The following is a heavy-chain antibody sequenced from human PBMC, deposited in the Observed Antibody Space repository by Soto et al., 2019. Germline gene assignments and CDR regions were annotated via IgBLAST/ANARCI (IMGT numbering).Heavy chain of an antibody. D-gene: IGHD3-3*01. V-gene: IGHV4-59*08. Sequence: SETLSLTCTVSGGSISNHYWSWIWQPPGKGLEWVGYIYDSGSTNYNPSLKSRVTMSVDTSKNQFSLKLSSVTAADTAVYYCARLNFHGYYNYYKRNAGGKGPRVTVSS. CDR2: IYDSGST. J-gene: IGHJ6*03. CDR1: GGSISNHY. CDR3: ARLNFHGYYNYYKRNA.